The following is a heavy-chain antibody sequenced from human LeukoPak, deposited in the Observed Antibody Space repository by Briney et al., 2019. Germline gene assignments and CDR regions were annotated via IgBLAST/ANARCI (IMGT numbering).Heavy chain of an antibody. CDR3: AKGKLLYVVDY. J-gene: IGHJ4*02. Sequence: GGSLRLSCAASGFTFSSYSMNWVRQAPGKGLEWVSAISGSGGSTYYADSVKGRFTISRDNSKNTLYLQMNSLRAEDTAVYYCAKGKLLYVVDYWGQGTLVTVSS. D-gene: IGHD2-2*02. CDR2: ISGSGGST. CDR1: GFTFSSYS. V-gene: IGHV3-23*01.